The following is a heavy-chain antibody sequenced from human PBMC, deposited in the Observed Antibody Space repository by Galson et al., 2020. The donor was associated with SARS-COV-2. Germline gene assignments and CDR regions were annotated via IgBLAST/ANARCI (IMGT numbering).Heavy chain of an antibody. CDR2: IYYSGST. CDR1: GGSISSSSYY. Sequence: SETLSITCTVSGGSISSSSYYWGWIRQPPGKGLEWIGSIYYSGSTYYNPSLKSRVTISVDTSKNQFSLKLSSVTAADTAVYYCARQGDILTGYYEGPWFDPWGQGTLVTVSS. V-gene: IGHV4-39*01. CDR3: ARQGDILTGYYEGPWFDP. D-gene: IGHD3-9*01. J-gene: IGHJ5*02.